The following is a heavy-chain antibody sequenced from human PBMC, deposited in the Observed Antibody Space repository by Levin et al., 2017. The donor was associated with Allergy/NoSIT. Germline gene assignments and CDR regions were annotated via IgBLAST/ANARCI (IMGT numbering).Heavy chain of an antibody. CDR1: GYTFTNYG. CDR3: ARDDQGLGALDY. J-gene: IGHJ4*02. V-gene: IGHV1-18*01. D-gene: IGHD1-26*01. Sequence: ASVKVSCKASGYTFTNYGISWVRQAPGQGLEWMGWISAYNGNTNYVQKLQDRVTMTTDTSTSTAYLELRSLRFDDTAVYYCARDDQGLGALDYWGQGTLVTVSS. CDR2: ISAYNGNT.